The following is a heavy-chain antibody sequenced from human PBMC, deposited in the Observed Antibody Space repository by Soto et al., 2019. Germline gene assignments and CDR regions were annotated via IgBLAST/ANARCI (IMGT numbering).Heavy chain of an antibody. D-gene: IGHD3-16*02. J-gene: IGHJ5*02. Sequence: QVQLVQSGGEVTKPGASVKVSCKASGYTFTSYGISWVRQAPGQGLEWVGWINTYTGDTNYAQRFQCRVTMTTDIPTSTAYMELRSLRSDDTAVYYCARVIVNWFDPWGQGTQVTVSS. CDR2: INTYTGDT. CDR1: GYTFTSYG. V-gene: IGHV1-18*04. CDR3: ARVIVNWFDP.